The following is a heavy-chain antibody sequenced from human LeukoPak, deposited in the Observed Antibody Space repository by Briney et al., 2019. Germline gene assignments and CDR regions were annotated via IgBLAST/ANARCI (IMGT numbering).Heavy chain of an antibody. D-gene: IGHD2/OR15-2a*01. Sequence: GGSLRLSCAASGFTFSDYHMKWIRQAPGRGREWVSYISRSSIYTYHADSVKGRFTISRDNTKNSLYLQMNSLRAEDAAVYYCAREGCNRTKCYGYYYYGMDVWGQGTTVTVSS. CDR1: GFTFSDYH. CDR3: AREGCNRTKCYGYYYYGMDV. V-gene: IGHV3-11*06. CDR2: ISRSSIYT. J-gene: IGHJ6*02.